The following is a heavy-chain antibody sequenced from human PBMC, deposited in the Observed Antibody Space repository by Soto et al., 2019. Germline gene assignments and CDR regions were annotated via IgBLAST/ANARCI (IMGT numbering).Heavy chain of an antibody. CDR2: ISYDGSNK. D-gene: IGHD2-2*01. J-gene: IGHJ6*03. V-gene: IGHV3-30*18. CDR1: GFTFSSYG. Sequence: QSGGSLRLSCAASGFTFSSYGMHWVRQAPGKGLEWVAVISYDGSNKYYADSVKGRFTISRDNSKNTLYLQMNSLRAEDTAVYYCAKSVCSSTSCPRRYHYYYMDVWGKGTTVTVSS. CDR3: AKSVCSSTSCPRRYHYYYMDV.